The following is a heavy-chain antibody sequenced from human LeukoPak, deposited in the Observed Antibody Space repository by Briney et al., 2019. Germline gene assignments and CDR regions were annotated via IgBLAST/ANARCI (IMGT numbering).Heavy chain of an antibody. D-gene: IGHD2-15*01. CDR1: GFTFSSYW. Sequence: PGGSLRLSCAASGFTFSSYWMSWVRQAPGKELEWVANIKQDGSEKYYVDSVKGRFTISRDNAKNSLYLQMNSLRAEDTAVYYCAKQLGYCSGGSCYQGYWGQGTLVTVSS. CDR2: IKQDGSEK. V-gene: IGHV3-7*02. J-gene: IGHJ4*02. CDR3: AKQLGYCSGGSCYQGY.